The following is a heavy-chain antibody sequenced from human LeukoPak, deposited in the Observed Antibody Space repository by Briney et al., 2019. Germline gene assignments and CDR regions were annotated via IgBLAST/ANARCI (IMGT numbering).Heavy chain of an antibody. CDR3: ARVPHGETIFGVVLYWFDP. D-gene: IGHD3-3*01. J-gene: IGHJ5*02. Sequence: SETLSLTCTVSGYSISNGYYWGWIRQPPGKGLEWIGSIYHSGSTYYNPSLKGRGTISVDTSKNQFSLKVNSVTAADTAVYYCARVPHGETIFGVVLYWFDPWGQGTLVTVSS. CDR1: GYSISNGYY. CDR2: IYHSGST. V-gene: IGHV4-38-2*02.